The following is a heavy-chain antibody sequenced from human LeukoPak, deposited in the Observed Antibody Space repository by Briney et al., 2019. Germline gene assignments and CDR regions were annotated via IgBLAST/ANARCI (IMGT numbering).Heavy chain of an antibody. CDR1: GFTFSSYW. CDR3: AKAPHMGEYNIGVADTYFDY. CDR2: ISYDGANR. D-gene: IGHD6-19*01. V-gene: IGHV3-30*18. J-gene: IGHJ4*02. Sequence: PGGSLRLSCAASGFTFSSYWMSWVRQAPGKGLEWVAVISYDGANRYYADSVKGRFTSSRDNSKNTQYLQMNSLRDEDTAVYYCAKAPHMGEYNIGVADTYFDYWGQGTLVTVPS.